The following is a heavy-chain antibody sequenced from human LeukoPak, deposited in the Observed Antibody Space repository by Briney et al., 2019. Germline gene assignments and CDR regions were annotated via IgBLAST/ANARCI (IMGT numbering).Heavy chain of an antibody. J-gene: IGHJ5*02. Sequence: SETLSLTCTVSGGSISSYYWSWIRQPPGKGLEWIGYIYYSGSTNYNPSLKSRVTISVDTSKNQFSLKLSSVTAADTAVYYCAREKLDSSGWYSWFDPWDQGTLVTVSS. V-gene: IGHV4-59*01. CDR3: AREKLDSSGWYSWFDP. CDR2: IYYSGST. D-gene: IGHD6-19*01. CDR1: GGSISSYY.